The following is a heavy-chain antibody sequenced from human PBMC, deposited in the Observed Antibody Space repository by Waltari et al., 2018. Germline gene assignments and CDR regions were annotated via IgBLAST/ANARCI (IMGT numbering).Heavy chain of an antibody. CDR2: IYYSGST. Sequence: QVQLQESGPGLVKPSETLSLTCTVSGGSISSYYWGWIRQPPGKGLEWIGSIYYSGSTYYNPSLKSRVTISVDTSKNQFSLKLSSVTAADTAVYYCARLVSGYFDYWGQGTLVTVSS. V-gene: IGHV4-39*01. D-gene: IGHD2-8*02. J-gene: IGHJ4*02. CDR3: ARLVSGYFDY. CDR1: GGSISSYY.